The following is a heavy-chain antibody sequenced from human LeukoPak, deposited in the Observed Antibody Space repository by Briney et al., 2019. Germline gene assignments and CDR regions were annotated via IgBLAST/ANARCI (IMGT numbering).Heavy chain of an antibody. CDR1: GGSLSNYS. D-gene: IGHD6-6*01. CDR3: ARLYSSSSGRVLDI. CDR2: IYTSGST. J-gene: IGHJ3*02. Sequence: PPETPSLTCNVSGGSLSNYSWNCIWQPPGKGLERIGHIYTSGSTNYNPSLKSRVTMSVDTSKNQFSLKLRSVTAADTAVYCCARLYSSSSGRVLDIWGQGTMVTVSS. V-gene: IGHV4-4*07.